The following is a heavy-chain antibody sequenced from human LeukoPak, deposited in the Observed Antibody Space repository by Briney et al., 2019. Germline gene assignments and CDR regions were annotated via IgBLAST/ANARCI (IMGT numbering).Heavy chain of an antibody. CDR3: ARVSTLVTPLVD. D-gene: IGHD5-12*01. Sequence: GSLRLSCAASGFTFSSYWMSWVRQPPGKGLEWIGEINHSGSTNYNPSLKSRVTISVDTSKNQFSLKLSSVTAADTAVYYCARVSTLVTPLVDWGQGTLVTVSS. CDR1: GFTFSSYW. CDR2: INHSGST. J-gene: IGHJ4*02. V-gene: IGHV4-34*01.